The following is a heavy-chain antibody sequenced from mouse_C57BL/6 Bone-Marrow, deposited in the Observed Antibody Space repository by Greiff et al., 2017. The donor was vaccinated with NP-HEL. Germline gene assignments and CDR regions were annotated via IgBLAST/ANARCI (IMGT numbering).Heavy chain of an antibody. CDR1: GFSLSTFGMG. J-gene: IGHJ4*01. D-gene: IGHD2-1*01. V-gene: IGHV8-8*01. CDR3: ARVPIYYGNYYYAMDY. CDR2: IWWDDDK. Sequence: QVTLKESGPGILQPSQTLSLTCSFSGFSLSTFGMGVGWIRQPSGKGLEWLAHIWWDDDKYYNPALKSRLTISKDTSKNQVFLKIANVDTADTATYYCARVPIYYGNYYYAMDYWGQGTSVTVSS.